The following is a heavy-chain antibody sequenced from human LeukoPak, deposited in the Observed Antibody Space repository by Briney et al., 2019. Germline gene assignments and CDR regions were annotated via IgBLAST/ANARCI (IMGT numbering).Heavy chain of an antibody. CDR3: ARDSKYYYGSGGYYYYYYMDV. Sequence: SETLSLTCTVSGGSISSYYWSWIRQPPGKGLEWIGYIYYSGSTNYKPSLKSRVTISVDTSKNQFSLKLSSVTAADTAVYYCARDSKYYYGSGGYYYYYYMDVWGKGTTVTISS. J-gene: IGHJ6*03. D-gene: IGHD3-10*01. V-gene: IGHV4-59*01. CDR1: GGSISSYY. CDR2: IYYSGST.